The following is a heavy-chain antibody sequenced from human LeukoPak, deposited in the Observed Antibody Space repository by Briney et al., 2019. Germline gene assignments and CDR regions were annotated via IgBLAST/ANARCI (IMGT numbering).Heavy chain of an antibody. CDR2: ISWSSGSL. CDR1: GFTFSDDT. V-gene: IGHV3-9*01. CDR3: VQGAGYYYPSRFDY. D-gene: IGHD3-22*01. Sequence: SPRPSCTASGFTFSDDTMHRFRAAPGGGLEWVSGISWSSGSLGYADSVKGRFIISRDNARNCLYLRMNSLRAEDTPFYYGVQGAGYYYPSRFDYWGQGTLVTVPS. J-gene: IGHJ4*02.